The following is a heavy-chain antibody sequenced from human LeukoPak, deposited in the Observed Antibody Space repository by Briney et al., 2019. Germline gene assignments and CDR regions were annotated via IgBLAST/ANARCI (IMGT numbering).Heavy chain of an antibody. CDR1: GGSISSGSYY. D-gene: IGHD3-10*01. V-gene: IGHV4-61*02. J-gene: IGHJ4*02. CDR3: ARTRYYYNSRSYGAPYYFDY. CDR2: IYTSGST. Sequence: SETLSLTCTVSGGSISSGSYYWSWIRQPAGKGLEWIGRIYTSGSTHYNPSLKSRVTISVDTSKNQFPLKLSSVTAADTAVYYCARTRYYYNSRSYGAPYYFDYWGQGTLVTVSS.